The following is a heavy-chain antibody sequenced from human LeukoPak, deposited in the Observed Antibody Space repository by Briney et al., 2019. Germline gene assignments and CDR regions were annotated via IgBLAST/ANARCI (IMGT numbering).Heavy chain of an antibody. CDR3: TTIKRGNIFGYFDF. J-gene: IGHJ4*02. Sequence: PSETLSLTCTVSGGSMTTHHWNWIRQTPGKGLEWIGYVFDSGRTKENPSLKSRVTLSADTSKNQLSLRLSSVTAADTAVYYCTTIKRGNIFGYFDFWGQGILVTGSS. D-gene: IGHD5-18*01. CDR1: GGSMTTHH. CDR2: VFDSGRT. V-gene: IGHV4-59*11.